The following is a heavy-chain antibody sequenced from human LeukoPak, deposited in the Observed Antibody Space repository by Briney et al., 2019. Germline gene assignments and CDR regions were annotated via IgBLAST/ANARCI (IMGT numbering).Heavy chain of an antibody. V-gene: IGHV3-66*01. D-gene: IGHD5-12*01. CDR1: GFTVSGNY. J-gene: IGHJ4*02. CDR2: IYDIGEK. CDR3: ARDGSAYDFDY. Sequence: GGSLRLSCGASGFTVSGNYMSWVRQAPGKGLEWVSVIYDIGEKYYADSVKGRFTISRDNSKNTVYLQMNSLRVEDTAVYYCARDGSAYDFDYWGQGTLVTVSS.